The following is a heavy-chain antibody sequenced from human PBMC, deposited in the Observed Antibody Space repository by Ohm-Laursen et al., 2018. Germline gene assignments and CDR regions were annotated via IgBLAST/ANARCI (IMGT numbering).Heavy chain of an antibody. CDR3: ARDFEWSTDY. CDR2: INNRGNDI. D-gene: IGHD3-3*01. Sequence: SLRLSCAASGFTFTSHGMHWVRQAPGKGLEWLSFINNRGNDIFYAGSVKGRFTISRDDAENSVYLQMKNLRGGDMAVYYCARDFEWSTDYWGRGTLVTVSS. V-gene: IGHV3-48*01. J-gene: IGHJ4*02. CDR1: GFTFTSHG.